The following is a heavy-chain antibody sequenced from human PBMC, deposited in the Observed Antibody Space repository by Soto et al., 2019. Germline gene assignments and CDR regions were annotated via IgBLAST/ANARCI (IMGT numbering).Heavy chain of an antibody. D-gene: IGHD2-21*01. CDR3: GKTGGSNMVVWCFDF. J-gene: IGHJ2*01. CDR1: GFTFSNYA. CDR2: LNGNGVAT. Sequence: EVQLLESGGGSIQPGGSLRLSCAASGFTFSNYAVSWVRQAPGKGLEWVSALNGNGVATFYADSVKGRFTISRDNSKNTLYVQMNNLSDEHTAVYFGGKTGGSNMVVWCFDFWGRGTLVTVSS. V-gene: IGHV3-23*01.